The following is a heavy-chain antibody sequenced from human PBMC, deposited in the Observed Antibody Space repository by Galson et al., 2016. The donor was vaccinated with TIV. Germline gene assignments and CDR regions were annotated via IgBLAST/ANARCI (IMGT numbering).Heavy chain of an antibody. Sequence: TLSLTCTVSGGSISSGGYYWSWIRQHPGKGLEWIGYIFYTGNTYYNPSLKSRVTISVDTSKNHFSLKLSSVTAADTAVYYCARDGGTYVGMDVWGQETTVTVSS. CDR1: GGSISSGGYY. V-gene: IGHV4-31*03. CDR3: ARDGGTYVGMDV. J-gene: IGHJ6*02. D-gene: IGHD3-16*01. CDR2: IFYTGNT.